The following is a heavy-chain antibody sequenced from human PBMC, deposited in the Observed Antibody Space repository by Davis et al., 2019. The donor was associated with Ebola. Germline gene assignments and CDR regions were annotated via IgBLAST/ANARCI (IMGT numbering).Heavy chain of an antibody. CDR1: RYTFTSYY. J-gene: IGHJ5*02. CDR2: IYPSGGST. CDR3: VRDGIVVVQAATKPNWFDP. D-gene: IGHD2-2*01. V-gene: IGHV1-46*01. Sequence: ASVQVSCKASRYTFTSYYMHWVRQAPGQGLEWMGIIYPSGGSTSYEQRFQGRVTMTSDMSTSTVYMELSSLRSEDTAVYYCVRDGIVVVQAATKPNWFDPWGQGTLVTVSS.